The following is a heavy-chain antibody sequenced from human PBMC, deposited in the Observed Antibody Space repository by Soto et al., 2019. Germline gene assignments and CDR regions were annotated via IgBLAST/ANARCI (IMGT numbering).Heavy chain of an antibody. CDR3: ARVLRGYSGYDPFYYFDH. V-gene: IGHV4-4*02. CDR2: IYHSGST. D-gene: IGHD5-12*01. Sequence: SETLSLTCAVSGGSISSSNWWSWVRQPPGKGLEWIGEIYHSGSTNYNPSLKSRVTISVDKSKNQFSLKLSSVTAADTAVYYCARVLRGYSGYDPFYYFDHWGQGTLVTVSS. J-gene: IGHJ4*02. CDR1: GGSISSSNW.